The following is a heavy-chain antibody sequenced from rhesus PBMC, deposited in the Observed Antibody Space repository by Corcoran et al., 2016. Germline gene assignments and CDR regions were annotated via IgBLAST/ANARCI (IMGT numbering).Heavy chain of an antibody. V-gene: IGHV5-2*01. J-gene: IGHJ4*01. CDR2: IHPSDPDP. D-gene: IGHD1-26*01. Sequence: EVQLVQSGAEVKRPGESLKISCKTTGYSFTSYWISGVRQMHGKGLEWMGPIHPSDPDPRHTPSFPGQFTISADKSISAASLQWSSLTAADSATYYCAKGQLRSPFDYWGQGLLVTVSS. CDR3: AKGQLRSPFDY. CDR1: GYSFTSYW.